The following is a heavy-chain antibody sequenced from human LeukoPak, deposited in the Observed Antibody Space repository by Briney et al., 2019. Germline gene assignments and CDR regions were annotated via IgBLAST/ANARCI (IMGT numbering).Heavy chain of an antibody. CDR2: INHSGST. V-gene: IGHV4-34*01. D-gene: IGHD4-17*01. CDR3: ARGGYGDYFDAFDI. CDR1: GGSFSGYY. Sequence: SXXLSLTCAVYGGSFSGYYWSWIRQPPGKGLEWIGEINHSGSTNYNPSLKSRVTISVDTSKNQFSLKLSSVTAADTAVYYCARGGYGDYFDAFDIWGQGTMVTVSS. J-gene: IGHJ3*02.